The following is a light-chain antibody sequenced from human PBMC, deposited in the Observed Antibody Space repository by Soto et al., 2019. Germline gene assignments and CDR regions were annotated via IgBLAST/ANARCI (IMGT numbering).Light chain of an antibody. CDR1: QGISNY. CDR3: PNYNSAPYT. V-gene: IGKV1-27*01. Sequence: DIQMTQSPSSLSASVGDRVTITCRASQGISNYLAWYQQKPGKVPKLLIYAAYTLQSGVPSRFSGSGSGTDFTLTISSRQPEEVATYDCPNYNSAPYTFGQGTKLEI. CDR2: AAY. J-gene: IGKJ2*01.